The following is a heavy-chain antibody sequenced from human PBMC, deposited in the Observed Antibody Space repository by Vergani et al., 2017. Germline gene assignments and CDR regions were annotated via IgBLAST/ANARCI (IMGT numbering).Heavy chain of an antibody. V-gene: IGHV1-2*02. Sequence: QVQLVQSGAEVKKPGASVKVSCKASGYTFTGYYMHWVRQAPGQGLEWMGWINPNSGGTNYAQKFQGRVTITADKSTSTAYMELSSLRSEDTAVYYCARDWADIVVVPAATRWAMDGDYYGMDVWGQGTTVTVSS. D-gene: IGHD2-2*01. J-gene: IGHJ6*02. CDR2: INPNSGGT. CDR3: ARDWADIVVVPAATRWAMDGDYYGMDV. CDR1: GYTFTGYY.